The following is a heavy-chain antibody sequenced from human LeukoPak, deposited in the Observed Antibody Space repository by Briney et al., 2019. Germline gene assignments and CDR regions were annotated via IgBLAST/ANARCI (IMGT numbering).Heavy chain of an antibody. D-gene: IGHD3-10*01. CDR3: LGYYSGSPN. CDR2: ISSDGRTT. V-gene: IGHV3-74*01. Sequence: GGSLRLSCAASGFTFTSSWMHWVRQAPGKGLVWVSRISSDGRTTHYADSVKGRFTISRDSAKNTLFLQMNDLRAEDTAVYYCLGYYSGSPNWGQGTLVTVSS. CDR1: GFTFTSSW. J-gene: IGHJ4*02.